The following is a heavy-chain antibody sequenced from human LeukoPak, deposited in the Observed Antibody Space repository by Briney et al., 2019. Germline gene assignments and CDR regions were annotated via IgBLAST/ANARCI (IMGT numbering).Heavy chain of an antibody. Sequence: GGSLRLSCAASGFTFSSYSMNWVRQAPGKGLEWVSSISSSSSYIYYVDSVKGRFTISRDNAKNSLYLQMNSLRAEDTAVYYCARDACSGGSCYDAFDIWGQGTMVTVSS. D-gene: IGHD2-15*01. CDR2: ISSSSSYI. CDR3: ARDACSGGSCYDAFDI. CDR1: GFTFSSYS. V-gene: IGHV3-21*01. J-gene: IGHJ3*02.